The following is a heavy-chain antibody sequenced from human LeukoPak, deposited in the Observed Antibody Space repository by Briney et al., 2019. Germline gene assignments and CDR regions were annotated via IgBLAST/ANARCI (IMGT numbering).Heavy chain of an antibody. CDR1: GFTFSSYS. D-gene: IGHD6-13*01. J-gene: IGHJ5*02. CDR2: ISSSSSYI. Sequence: PGGSLRLSCAASGFTFSSYSMNWVRQAPGKGLEWVSSISSSSSYIYYADSVKGRFTISRDNAKNSLYLQMNSLRADDTSVDFCPTDLSVSSGRYVDWFDPWGQGTLVPVPS. CDR3: PTDLSVSSGRYVDWFDP. V-gene: IGHV3-21*01.